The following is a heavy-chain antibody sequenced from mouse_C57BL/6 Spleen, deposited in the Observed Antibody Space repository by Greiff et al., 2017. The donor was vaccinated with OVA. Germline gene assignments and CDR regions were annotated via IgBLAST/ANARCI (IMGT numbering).Heavy chain of an antibody. CDR1: GYTFTNYW. J-gene: IGHJ2*01. CDR2: IYPGGGYT. V-gene: IGHV1-63*01. CDR3: ARSGAYYFDY. D-gene: IGHD3-1*01. Sequence: QVQLKESGAELVRPGTSVKMSCKASGYTFTNYWIGWAKQRPGHGLEWIGDIYPGGGYTNYNEKLKGKATLTADKSSSTAYMQFSSLTSEDSAIYYCARSGAYYFDYWGQGTTLTVSS.